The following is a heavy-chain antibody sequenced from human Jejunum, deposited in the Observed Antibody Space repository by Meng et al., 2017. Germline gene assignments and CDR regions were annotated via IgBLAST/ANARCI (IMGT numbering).Heavy chain of an antibody. J-gene: IGHJ4*02. CDR3: ARKGKNAYKKYYFDY. D-gene: IGHD5-24*01. CDR1: GYSFTDYW. V-gene: IGHV5-51*07. Sequence: GESLKISCKGSGYSFTDYWIAWVHQLPGKGLEWLGIIYPDDSDIRYSPSFQGQVTISADKSISTAYLQWSSLKASDTAIYYCARKGKNAYKKYYFDYWGQGALVTVSS. CDR2: IYPDDSDI.